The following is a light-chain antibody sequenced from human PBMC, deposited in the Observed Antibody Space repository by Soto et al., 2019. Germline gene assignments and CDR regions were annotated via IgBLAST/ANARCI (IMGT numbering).Light chain of an antibody. CDR1: SSNIGSNT. J-gene: IGLJ1*01. CDR3: SSYSSSSTLFV. Sequence: QSVLAQPPSTSGTPGQRVTFSCSGGSSNIGSNTVNWYQHLPGTAPKLLIYSNRPSGVSNRFSGSKSGNTASLTISGLQAEDEADYFCSSYSSSSTLFVFGTGTKVTVL. CDR2: SN. V-gene: IGLV1-44*01.